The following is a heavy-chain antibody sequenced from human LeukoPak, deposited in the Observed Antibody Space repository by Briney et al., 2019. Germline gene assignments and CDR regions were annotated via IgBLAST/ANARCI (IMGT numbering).Heavy chain of an antibody. CDR1: GFTFSSDP. V-gene: IGHV3-23*01. Sequence: PGGSLRLSCATSGFTFSSDPMNWVRQAPGKGLEWVSHIRSGGDNIHYADSVRGRFTISRDNSKNTLYLQMNSLRAEDTAVYYCAKEKLGDFDYWGQGTLVTVSS. CDR3: AKEKLGDFDY. CDR2: IRSGGDNI. J-gene: IGHJ4*02. D-gene: IGHD1-26*01.